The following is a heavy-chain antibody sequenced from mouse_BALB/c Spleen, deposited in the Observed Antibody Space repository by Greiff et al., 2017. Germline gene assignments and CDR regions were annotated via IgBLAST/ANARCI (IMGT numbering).Heavy chain of an antibody. V-gene: IGHV3-2*02. J-gene: IGHJ4*01. CDR2: ISYSGST. CDR1: GYSITSDYA. CDR3: ASRVYGNYDYAMDY. D-gene: IGHD2-1*01. Sequence: DVQLQESGPGLVKPSQSLSLTCTVTGYSITSDYAWNWIRQFPGNKLEWMGYISYSGSTSYNPSLKSRISITRDTSKNQFFLQLNSVTTEDTATYYCASRVYGNYDYAMDYWGQGTSVTVSS.